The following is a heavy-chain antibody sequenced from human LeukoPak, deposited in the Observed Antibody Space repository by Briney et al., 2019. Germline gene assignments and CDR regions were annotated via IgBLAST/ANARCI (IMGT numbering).Heavy chain of an antibody. CDR3: ARDPTTSQGSDAFVI. D-gene: IGHD1-1*01. Sequence: QPGGSLRLSCAASGFTFRNYWMGWVRQAPGKGLEWVANIKPDGSEKYYVDSVKGRFTISRDNAKNSLNLQMSSLRAEDTAVYYCARDPTTSQGSDAFVIWGQGTRVTVSS. CDR1: GFTFRNYW. CDR2: IKPDGSEK. V-gene: IGHV3-7*01. J-gene: IGHJ3*02.